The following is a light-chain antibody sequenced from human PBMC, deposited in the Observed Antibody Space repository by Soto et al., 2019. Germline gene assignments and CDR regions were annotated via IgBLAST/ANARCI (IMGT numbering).Light chain of an antibody. CDR2: GAS. CDR1: QSVSSRN. V-gene: IGKV3-20*01. Sequence: EIVLTQSPGTLSLSPGERATLSCRASQSVSSRNLAWYQQKPGQAPRVLIFGASSRATGIPDRFTGSGSGTDFTLPITTLAPEDFAVYYCQYYRSPSWKLGQGTKVDIK. CDR3: QYYRSPSWK. J-gene: IGKJ1*01.